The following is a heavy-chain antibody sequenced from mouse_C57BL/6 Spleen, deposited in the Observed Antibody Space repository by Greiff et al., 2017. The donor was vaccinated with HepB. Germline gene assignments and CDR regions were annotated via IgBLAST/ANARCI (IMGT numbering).Heavy chain of an antibody. CDR2: ISSGSSTI. Sequence: DVKLVESGGGLVKPGGSLKLSCAASGFTFSDYGMHWVRQAPEKGLEWVAYISSGSSTIYYADTVKGRFTISRDNAKNTLFLQMTSLRSEDTAMYYCARAPYYYGSSRDWYFDVWGTGTTVTVSS. J-gene: IGHJ1*03. CDR1: GFTFSDYG. D-gene: IGHD1-1*01. CDR3: ARAPYYYGSSRDWYFDV. V-gene: IGHV5-17*01.